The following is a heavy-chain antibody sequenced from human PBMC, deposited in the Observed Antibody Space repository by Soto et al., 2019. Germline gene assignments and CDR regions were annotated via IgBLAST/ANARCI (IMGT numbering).Heavy chain of an antibody. CDR2: ISAYNGNT. V-gene: IGHV1-18*01. J-gene: IGHJ6*02. CDR3: ARGPLAARSYYYYGMDV. Sequence: AAVKVSCKASGDTFTSYGISWVRQDPGQGLEWMGWISAYNGNTNYAQKLQGRVTMTTDTSTSTAYMELRSLRSDDTAVYYCARGPLAARSYYYYGMDVWGQGTTVTAP. CDR1: GDTFTSYG. D-gene: IGHD6-6*01.